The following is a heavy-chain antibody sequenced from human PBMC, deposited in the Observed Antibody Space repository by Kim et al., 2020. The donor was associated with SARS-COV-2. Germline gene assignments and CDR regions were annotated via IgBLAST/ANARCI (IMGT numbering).Heavy chain of an antibody. J-gene: IGHJ4*02. D-gene: IGHD5-18*01. V-gene: IGHV3-30*04. CDR2: ISYDGSNK. CDR1: GFTFSSYA. CDR3: ARDPGGYPLDY. Sequence: GGSLRLSCAASGFTFSSYAMHWVRQAPGKGLEWVAVISYDGSNKYYVDSVKGRFTISRDNSKNTLYLQMNSLRAEDTAVYYCARDPGGYPLDYWGQGTLVTVSS.